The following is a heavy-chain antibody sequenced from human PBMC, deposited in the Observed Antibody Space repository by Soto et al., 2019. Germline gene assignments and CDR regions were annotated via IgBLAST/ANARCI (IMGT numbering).Heavy chain of an antibody. Sequence: QVQLVQSGAEMKKPGSSVKVSCQSSGGTFNTYAMNWVRQAPGQGPEWMGDISPMFGAANYAPKFQGRVTITADESTGTSYMQLRSLTSEDTAIYFCAREVQVHTPAFVYWGQGTLVTGSS. CDR1: GGTFNTYA. D-gene: IGHD3-10*01. CDR3: AREVQVHTPAFVY. CDR2: ISPMFGAA. V-gene: IGHV1-69*19. J-gene: IGHJ4*02.